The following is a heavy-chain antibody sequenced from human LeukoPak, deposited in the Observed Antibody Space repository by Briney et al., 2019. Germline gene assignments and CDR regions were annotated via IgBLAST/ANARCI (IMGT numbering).Heavy chain of an antibody. CDR2: ISYDGGNK. D-gene: IGHD3-10*01. CDR3: AKVFEVRGARRPKDY. V-gene: IGHV3-30*18. Sequence: GGSLRLSCAASGFTFSDYGMHWGRQAPGKGLEWGALISYDGGNKFYADSVRDRFTISRENSKNTLFLQMNSLRIEDTAVYYCAKVFEVRGARRPKDYWGQGTLVIVSS. J-gene: IGHJ4*02. CDR1: GFTFSDYG.